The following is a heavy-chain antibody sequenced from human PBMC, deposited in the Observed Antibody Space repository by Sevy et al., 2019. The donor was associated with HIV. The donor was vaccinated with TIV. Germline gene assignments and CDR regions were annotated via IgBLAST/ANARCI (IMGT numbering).Heavy chain of an antibody. CDR1: GYTFTSYG. J-gene: IGHJ4*02. Sequence: ASVKVSCKAFGYTFTSYGISWVRQAPGQGLEWMGWVSSNNAHTNYAQKFQGRVTMPTDSSTSTAYMELRNLRSDDTAVYYCAREGTSHGTYYFDYWGQGTLVTVSS. CDR3: AREGTSHGTYYFDY. CDR2: VSSNNAHT. V-gene: IGHV1-18*01. D-gene: IGHD1-26*01.